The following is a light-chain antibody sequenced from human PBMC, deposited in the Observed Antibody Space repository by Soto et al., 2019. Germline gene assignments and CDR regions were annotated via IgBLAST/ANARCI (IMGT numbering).Light chain of an antibody. CDR2: AAS. Sequence: DFQMTQSPSSLSASVGDRVTITCRASQGINNHLAWFQQKPGKVPKVLIYAASNLQSGVPSRFSGSGSGTDFTLTISGLQPEDVATYYCQNYNRAPPAGTFGGGTKVEIK. CDR3: QNYNRAPPAGT. CDR1: QGINNH. V-gene: IGKV1-27*01. J-gene: IGKJ4*01.